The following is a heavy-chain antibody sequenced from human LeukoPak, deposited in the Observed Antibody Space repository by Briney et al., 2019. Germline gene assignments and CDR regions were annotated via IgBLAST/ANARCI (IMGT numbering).Heavy chain of an antibody. D-gene: IGHD5-12*01. J-gene: IGHJ4*02. V-gene: IGHV3-30*18. Sequence: PGGSLRLSCAASGFTFSSYGMHWVRQAPGKGLEWVAVISYDGSNKYYADSVKGRFTISRDNSKNTLYLRMNSLRAEDTAVYYCAKDLRRGYRSGGFDYWGQGTLVTVSS. CDR1: GFTFSSYG. CDR3: AKDLRRGYRSGGFDY. CDR2: ISYDGSNK.